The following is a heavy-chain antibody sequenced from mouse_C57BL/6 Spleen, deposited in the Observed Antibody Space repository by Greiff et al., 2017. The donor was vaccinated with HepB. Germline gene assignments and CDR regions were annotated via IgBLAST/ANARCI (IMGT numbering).Heavy chain of an antibody. J-gene: IGHJ4*01. CDR1: GYSITSGYY. V-gene: IGHV3-6*01. D-gene: IGHD2-4*01. CDR3: ARGDYDMMDY. CDR2: ISYDGSN. Sequence: EVQRVESGPGLVKPSQSLSLTCSVTGYSITSGYYWNWIRQFPGNKLEWMGYISYDGSNNYNPSLKNRISITRDTAKNQCFLKLNSVTTEDTATYYCARGDYDMMDYWGQGTSVTVSS.